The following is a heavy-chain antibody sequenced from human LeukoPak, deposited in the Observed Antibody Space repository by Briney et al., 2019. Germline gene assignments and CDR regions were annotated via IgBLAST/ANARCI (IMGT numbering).Heavy chain of an antibody. CDR1: RFTFSSYG. Sequence: GRSLRLSCAASRFTFSSYGMHWVRQAPGKGLEWVAVISYDGSNKYYADSVKGRFTISRDNSKNTLYLQMDSLTVEDTAVYYCAVSNWMDPWGQGTLVTVSS. V-gene: IGHV3-30*03. CDR3: AVSNWMDP. J-gene: IGHJ5*02. CDR2: ISYDGSNK.